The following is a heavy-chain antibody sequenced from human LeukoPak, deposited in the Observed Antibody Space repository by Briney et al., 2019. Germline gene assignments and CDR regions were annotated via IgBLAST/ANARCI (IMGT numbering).Heavy chain of an antibody. CDR3: ARPRQWLARLDAFDI. CDR2: IYYSGST. CDR1: GGSISSSSYY. Sequence: PSETLSLTCTVSGGSISSSSYYWGWIRQPPGKGLEWIGNIYYSGSTYYNPSLKSRVTISVDTSKNQFSLKLSSVTAADTAVYYCARPRQWLARLDAFDIWGQGTMVTVSS. J-gene: IGHJ3*02. D-gene: IGHD6-19*01. V-gene: IGHV4-39*07.